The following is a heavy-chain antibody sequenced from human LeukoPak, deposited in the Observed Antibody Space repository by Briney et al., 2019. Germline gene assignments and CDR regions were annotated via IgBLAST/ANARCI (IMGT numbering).Heavy chain of an antibody. J-gene: IGHJ4*02. CDR2: IYYSGST. V-gene: IGHV4-39*01. D-gene: IGHD3-22*01. Sequence: SETLSLTCTVSGGSISSSSYYWGWIRQPPGKGLEWIGSIYYSGSTYYNPSLKSRVTISVDTSKNQFSLKLSSVTAADTAVYYCARERVYYDSSGYRYYFDYWGQGTLVTVSS. CDR3: ARERVYYDSSGYRYYFDY. CDR1: GGSISSSSYY.